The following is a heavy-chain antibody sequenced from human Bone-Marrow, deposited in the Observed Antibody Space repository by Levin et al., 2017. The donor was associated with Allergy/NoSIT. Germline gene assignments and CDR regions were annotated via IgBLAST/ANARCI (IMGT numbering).Heavy chain of an antibody. CDR1: GFTVSNNY. D-gene: IGHD3-16*01. Sequence: PGGSLRLSCAASGFTVSNNYMSWVRQAPGKGLEWVSLIYSRGGTNYADSVKGRFTISRDRSKNTLYLQMNSLRAEDTAVYYCTGGPSGVRSWGQGTLVTVSS. CDR3: TGGPSGVRS. CDR2: IYSRGGT. J-gene: IGHJ4*02. V-gene: IGHV3-53*01.